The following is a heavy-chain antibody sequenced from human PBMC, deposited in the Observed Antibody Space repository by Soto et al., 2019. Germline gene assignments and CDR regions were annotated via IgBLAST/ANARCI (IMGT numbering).Heavy chain of an antibody. CDR1: GGTFSSYA. Sequence: SVKVSCKASGGTFSSYAISWVRQAPGQGLEWMGGIIPIFGTANYAQKFQGRVTITADESTSTAYMELSSLRSEDTAVYYCASPGGYSYVYYYYGMDVWGQGTTVTVSS. V-gene: IGHV1-69*13. D-gene: IGHD5-18*01. CDR2: IIPIFGTA. CDR3: ASPGGYSYVYYYYGMDV. J-gene: IGHJ6*02.